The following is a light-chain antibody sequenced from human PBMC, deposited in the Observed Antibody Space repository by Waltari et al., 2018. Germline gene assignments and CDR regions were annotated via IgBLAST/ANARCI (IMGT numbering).Light chain of an antibody. V-gene: IGLV4-69*01. J-gene: IGLJ3*02. CDR1: SGHSSNV. CDR3: QTWGTGIWV. Sequence: QLVLTQSPSASASLGASVKITCTLSSGHSSNVVAWHQQQPEKGPRDLMKVNSDGSHSRGEGIPDRFSGSSSGAERYLPSSSLQSDDEADYSCQTWGTGIWVFGGGTRLTVL. CDR2: VNSDGSH.